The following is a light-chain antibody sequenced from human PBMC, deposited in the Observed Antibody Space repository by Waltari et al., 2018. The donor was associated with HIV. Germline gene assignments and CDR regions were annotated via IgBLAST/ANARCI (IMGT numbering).Light chain of an antibody. V-gene: IGKV1-9*01. CDR2: AAT. Sequence: DIQLTQSPSFLSASVGDRVYITCRASQGISRYLAWYQQEPGKAPKLLIYAATVLQSGVPSRFSGSGYGTEFTLTISSLQPEDSATYYCQQGNSYPRTFGQGTKVEIK. CDR1: QGISRY. CDR3: QQGNSYPRT. J-gene: IGKJ1*01.